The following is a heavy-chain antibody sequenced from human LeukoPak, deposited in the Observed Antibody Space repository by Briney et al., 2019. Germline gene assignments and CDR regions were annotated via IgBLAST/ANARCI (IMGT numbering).Heavy chain of an antibody. D-gene: IGHD6-6*01. CDR1: GFTFSDYG. V-gene: IGHV3-30*02. CDR2: IQNDGSNT. Sequence: GGSLRLSCAASGFTFSDYGMNWVRQTPGKGLEWLAFIQNDGSNTFYADSVKGRFSISRDNAKNTLYLQMNSLRAEDTAVYYCARGLSGYASSLGYWGQGTLVTVSA. CDR3: ARGLSGYASSLGY. J-gene: IGHJ4*02.